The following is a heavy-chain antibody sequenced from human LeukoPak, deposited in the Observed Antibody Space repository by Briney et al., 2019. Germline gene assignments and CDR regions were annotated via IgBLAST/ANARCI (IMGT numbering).Heavy chain of an antibody. CDR1: GFTVSSNY. Sequence: GGSLRLSCVASGFTVSSNYMSWVRQAPGKGPEWLSVIYRGGTTYYAGSVKGRFTISRDDSKNTLYLQMNSLRAEDTAVYYCARDYYYDDSGQPVRLDYWGQGTLVTVSS. V-gene: IGHV3-66*01. CDR2: IYRGGTT. D-gene: IGHD3-22*01. CDR3: ARDYYYDDSGQPVRLDY. J-gene: IGHJ4*02.